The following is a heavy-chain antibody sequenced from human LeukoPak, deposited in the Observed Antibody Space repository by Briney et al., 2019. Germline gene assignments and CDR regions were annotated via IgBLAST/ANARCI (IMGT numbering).Heavy chain of an antibody. V-gene: IGHV4-30-2*02. CDR3: VRDRELNY. D-gene: IGHD3-10*01. J-gene: IGHJ4*02. CDR1: GGSISSGGYS. Sequence: PSETLSLTCAVSGGSISSGGYSWSWIRQPPGKGLEWIGYIYHSGSTYYNPSLKSRVTISVDRSKNQFSLNLGSVTAADTAVYYCVRDRELNYWGQGTLVTVSS. CDR2: IYHSGST.